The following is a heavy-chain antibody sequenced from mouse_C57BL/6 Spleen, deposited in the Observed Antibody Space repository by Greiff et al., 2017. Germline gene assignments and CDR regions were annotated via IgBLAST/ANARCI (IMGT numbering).Heavy chain of an antibody. CDR2: INPSSGYT. Sequence: QVQLKQSGAELARPGASVKMSCKASGYTFTSYTMHWVKQRPGQGLEWIGYINPSSGYTKYNQKFKDKATLTADKSSSTAYRQLISLTSEDSAVYYCARRANWTPYFDYWGQGTTLTVSS. D-gene: IGHD4-1*01. J-gene: IGHJ2*01. CDR3: ARRANWTPYFDY. V-gene: IGHV1-4*01. CDR1: GYTFTSYT.